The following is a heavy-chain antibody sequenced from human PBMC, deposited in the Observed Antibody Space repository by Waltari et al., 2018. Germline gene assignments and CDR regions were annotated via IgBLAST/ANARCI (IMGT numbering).Heavy chain of an antibody. CDR3: AKENSLYCSSTSCYYFDY. Sequence: EVQLLESGGGLVQPGGSLRLSCAASGFTFSSYAMSWVRQAPGKGLEWVSAISGSGGSKYYADSVKGRFTISRDNSKNTLYLQMNSLRAEDTAVYYCAKENSLYCSSTSCYYFDYWGQGTLVTVSS. D-gene: IGHD2-2*01. J-gene: IGHJ4*02. V-gene: IGHV3-23*01. CDR2: ISGSGGSK. CDR1: GFTFSSYA.